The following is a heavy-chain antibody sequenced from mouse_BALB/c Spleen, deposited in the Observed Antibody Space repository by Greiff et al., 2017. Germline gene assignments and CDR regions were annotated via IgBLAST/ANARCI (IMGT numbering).Heavy chain of an antibody. J-gene: IGHJ3*01. CDR3: APNWDWFAY. CDR2: ISYDGSN. D-gene: IGHD4-1*01. Sequence: EVKLVESGPGLVKPSQSLSLTCSVTGYSITSGYYWNWIRQFPGNKLEWMGYISYDGSNNYNPSLKNRISITRDTSKNQFFLKLNSVTTEDTATYYCAPNWDWFAYWGQGTLVTVSA. CDR1: GYSITSGYY. V-gene: IGHV3-6*02.